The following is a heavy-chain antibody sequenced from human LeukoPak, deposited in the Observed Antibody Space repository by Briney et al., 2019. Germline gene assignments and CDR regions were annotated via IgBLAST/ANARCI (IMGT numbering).Heavy chain of an antibody. CDR1: GDSVSINSAA. CDR2: TYYRSKWSN. V-gene: IGHV6-1*01. D-gene: IGHD3-22*01. CDR3: ARAGYYDSSGYYAFDY. J-gene: IGHJ4*02. Sequence: SPTLSLTCAISGDSVSINSAAWIWVRQSPSRGLEWLGSTYYRSKWSNDYAVSVKSRITINPDTSTNQFSLQLNSVTPEDTAVYYCARAGYYDSSGYYAFDYWGQGTLVTVSS.